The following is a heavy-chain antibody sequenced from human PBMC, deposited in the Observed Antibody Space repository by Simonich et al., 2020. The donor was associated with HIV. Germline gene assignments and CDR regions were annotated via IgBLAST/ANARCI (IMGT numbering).Heavy chain of an antibody. CDR3: ARALRWFDP. V-gene: IGHV1-69*13. CDR2: IIPMVGTS. Sequence: QVQLVQSGAEVKKPGSSVKVSCKASGGTFSSYAVSWVRQAPGQGLEWMGGIIPMVGTSNYARNFQGRVTMTADESTSTAYMVLSSLTSDDTAMYYCARALRWFDPWGQGTLVTVSS. D-gene: IGHD3-16*02. J-gene: IGHJ5*02. CDR1: GGTFSSYA.